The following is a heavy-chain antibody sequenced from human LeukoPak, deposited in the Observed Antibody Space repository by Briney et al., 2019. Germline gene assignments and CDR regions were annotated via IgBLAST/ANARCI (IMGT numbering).Heavy chain of an antibody. CDR3: AREDEVAGWFDP. Sequence: GGSLRLSCAASGFTFSSYSMNWVRQAPGKGLEWVSYISSGSSTIYYADSVKGRFTISRDNSKNTLYLQMNSLRAEDTAVYYCAREDEVAGWFDPWGQGTLVTVSS. J-gene: IGHJ5*02. V-gene: IGHV3-48*01. D-gene: IGHD6-19*01. CDR2: ISSGSSTI. CDR1: GFTFSSYS.